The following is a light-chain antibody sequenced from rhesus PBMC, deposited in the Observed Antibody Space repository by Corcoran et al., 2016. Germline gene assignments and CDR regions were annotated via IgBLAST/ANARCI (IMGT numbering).Light chain of an antibody. J-gene: IGKJ3*01. CDR1: QGINNY. Sequence: DIQMTQSPSSLSASVGDTVTITCRASQGINNYLSLYQQKPGKAPKTLIYYASSLENGGQIRFSGSGSGNNYTLTIRSIQPEDIATYYCQQYNNSPFTFGPGTKLDIK. CDR2: YAS. CDR3: QQYNNSPFT. V-gene: IGKV1-66*01.